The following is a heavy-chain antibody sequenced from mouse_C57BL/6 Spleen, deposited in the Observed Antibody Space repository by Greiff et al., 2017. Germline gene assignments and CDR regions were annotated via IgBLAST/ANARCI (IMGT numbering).Heavy chain of an antibody. D-gene: IGHD4-1*01. CDR2: IDPEDGDT. CDR3: TTGTGTAYAMDD. Sequence: VQLKESGAELVRPGASVKLSCTASGFNIKDYYMHWVKQRPEQGLEWIGRIDPEDGDTEYAPKFQGKATMTADTASNTAYLQLSSLTSEDTAVYYCTTGTGTAYAMDDWGQGTSVTVSS. CDR1: GFNIKDYY. J-gene: IGHJ4*01. V-gene: IGHV14-1*01.